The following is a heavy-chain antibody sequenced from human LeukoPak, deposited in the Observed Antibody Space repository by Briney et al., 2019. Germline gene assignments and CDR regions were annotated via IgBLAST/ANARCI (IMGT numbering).Heavy chain of an antibody. D-gene: IGHD1-14*01. CDR2: ISSSSSTI. CDR1: GFTFSSYS. Sequence: PGGSLRLSCAASGFTFSSYSMNWVRQAPGKGLEWVSYISSSSSTIYYADSVKGRFTISRDNAKNSLYLQMNSLRAEDTAVYYCARDFRNPPVDYHYYGMDVWGQGTTVTVS. V-gene: IGHV3-48*01. CDR3: ARDFRNPPVDYHYYGMDV. J-gene: IGHJ6*02.